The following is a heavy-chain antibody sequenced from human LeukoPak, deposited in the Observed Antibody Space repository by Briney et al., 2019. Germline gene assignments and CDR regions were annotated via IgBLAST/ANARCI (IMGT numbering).Heavy chain of an antibody. CDR3: ARDPYSGSYGDYYYYYMDV. D-gene: IGHD1-26*01. V-gene: IGHV3-30*03. CDR2: ISYDGSNK. CDR1: GFTFSNCG. J-gene: IGHJ6*03. Sequence: LSYAASGFTFSNCGMHWVRQAPGKGVEWVAVISYDGSNKYYADSLEGRFTISRDNSKNTLHLQMNSLRDEDTAVYYCARDPYSGSYGDYYYYYMDVWGKGTTVTISS.